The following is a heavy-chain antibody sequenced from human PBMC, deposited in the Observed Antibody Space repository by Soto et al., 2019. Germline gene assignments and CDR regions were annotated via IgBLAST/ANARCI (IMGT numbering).Heavy chain of an antibody. CDR1: GGSISSYS. CDR2: IYYSGST. V-gene: IGHV4-59*01. CDR3: ARGWFGELSPNWFDP. J-gene: IGHJ5*02. D-gene: IGHD3-10*01. Sequence: SETLSLTCTVSGGSISSYSWSWIRQPPGKGLEWIGYIYYSGSTNYNPSLKSRVTISVDTSKNQFSLKLSSVTAADTAVYYCARGWFGELSPNWFDPWGQGTLVTVSS.